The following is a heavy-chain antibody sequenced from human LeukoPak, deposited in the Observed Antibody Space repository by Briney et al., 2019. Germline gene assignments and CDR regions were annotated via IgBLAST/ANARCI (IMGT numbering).Heavy chain of an antibody. D-gene: IGHD1-26*01. CDR2: IIPIFGTA. V-gene: IGHV1-69*06. CDR1: GGTFSSYA. CDR3: ARERVVGYFDY. Sequence: GASVKVSCKASGGTFSSYAISWVRQAPGQGLEWMGGIIPIFGTANYAQKFQGRVTIAADKSTSTAYMELSSLRSEDTAVYYCARERVVGYFDYWGQGTLVTVSS. J-gene: IGHJ4*02.